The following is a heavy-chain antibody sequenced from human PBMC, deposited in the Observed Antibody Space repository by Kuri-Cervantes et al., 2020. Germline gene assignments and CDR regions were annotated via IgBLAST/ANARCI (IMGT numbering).Heavy chain of an antibody. V-gene: IGHV3-23*01. CDR1: GFTFSSHA. J-gene: IGHJ4*02. CDR3: ARYTVRHFDY. D-gene: IGHD2-8*01. CDR2: IRGDGYNT. Sequence: GESLKISCAASGFTFSSHAMSWVRQAPGKGLEWVSTIRGDGYNTYYADSVKGRFTISRDNAKNSLYLQMNSLRAEDTAVYYCARYTVRHFDYWGQGTLVTVSS.